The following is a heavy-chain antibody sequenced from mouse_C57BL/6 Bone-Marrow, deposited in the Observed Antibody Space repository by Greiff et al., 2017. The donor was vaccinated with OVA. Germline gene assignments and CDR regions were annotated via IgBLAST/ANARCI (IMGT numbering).Heavy chain of an antibody. CDR3: ARKRKYDPFAY. J-gene: IGHJ3*01. Sequence: VQLVESGAELARPGASVKLSCKASGYTFTSYGISWVKQRTGQGLEWIGEIYPRSGNTYYNEKFKGKATLTADKSSSTAYMELRSLTSEDSAVYFCARKRKYDPFAYWGQGTLVTVSA. V-gene: IGHV1-81*01. D-gene: IGHD2-3*01. CDR1: GYTFTSYG. CDR2: IYPRSGNT.